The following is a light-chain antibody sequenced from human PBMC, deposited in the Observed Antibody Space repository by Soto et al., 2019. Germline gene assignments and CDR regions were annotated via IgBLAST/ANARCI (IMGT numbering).Light chain of an antibody. Sequence: EIVLTQSPATLSLSPGQRATLSCWASQSVSTYLAWYQQKPGQAPRLVIYDASKRATGIPARFSGSGSGTDFTLTISSLEPEDFAVYYCQQRYNWVTFGGGTKVEIK. J-gene: IGKJ4*01. CDR1: QSVSTY. CDR2: DAS. V-gene: IGKV3-11*01. CDR3: QQRYNWVT.